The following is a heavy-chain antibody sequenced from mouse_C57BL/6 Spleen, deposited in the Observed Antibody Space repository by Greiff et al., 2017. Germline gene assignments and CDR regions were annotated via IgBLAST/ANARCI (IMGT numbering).Heavy chain of an antibody. V-gene: IGHV1-55*01. Sequence: QVQLQQSGAELVKPGASVKMSCKASGYTFTSYWITWVKQRPGQGLEWIGDIYPGSGSTNYNEKFKSKATLTVDTSSSTAYMQLSSLTSEDSAVYYCARGGGYYGSRDFDYWGQGTTLTVSS. CDR2: IYPGSGST. CDR3: ARGGGYYGSRDFDY. D-gene: IGHD1-1*01. CDR1: GYTFTSYW. J-gene: IGHJ2*01.